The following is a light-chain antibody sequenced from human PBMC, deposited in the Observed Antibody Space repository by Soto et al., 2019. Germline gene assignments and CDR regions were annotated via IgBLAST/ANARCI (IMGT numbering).Light chain of an antibody. J-gene: IGKJ2*01. CDR1: QSVSSS. Sequence: EIVLTQSPATLSLSPGERATLSCRASQSVSSSLAWFQHKPGQAPRLLIYVASNRATGIPARFSGSGSGTDFTLTISSLEPEDFAVYYCQQRSNWPRTFGQGTKLEIK. CDR2: VAS. V-gene: IGKV3-11*01. CDR3: QQRSNWPRT.